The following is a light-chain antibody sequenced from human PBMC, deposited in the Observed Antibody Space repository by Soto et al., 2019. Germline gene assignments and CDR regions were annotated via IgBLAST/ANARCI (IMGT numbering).Light chain of an antibody. CDR1: QSVSSC. CDR2: AAS. Sequence: DILLTQSPATLSASVGARVTITCRASQSVSSCVAWYQQKPGTAPTLLIYAASTLESGGPSSFSAGGSGTDFTLTINTLLTEDFATFYGQQSYRALMYTFGQGTKVDIK. CDR3: QQSYRALMYT. V-gene: IGKV1-39*01. J-gene: IGKJ2*01.